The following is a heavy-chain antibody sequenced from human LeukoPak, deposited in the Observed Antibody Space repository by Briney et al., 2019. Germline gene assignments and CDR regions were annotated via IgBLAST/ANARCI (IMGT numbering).Heavy chain of an antibody. D-gene: IGHD5-24*01. CDR1: GGSISSSSYY. V-gene: IGHV4-39*07. J-gene: IGHJ4*02. Sequence: PSETLSLTCTVSGGSISSSSYYWGWIRQPPGKELEWIGSIYYSGSTYYNPSLKSRVTISVDTSKNQFSLKLSSVTAADTAVYYCARVLARDGYNLRVDYFDYWGQGTLVTVSS. CDR2: IYYSGST. CDR3: ARVLARDGYNLRVDYFDY.